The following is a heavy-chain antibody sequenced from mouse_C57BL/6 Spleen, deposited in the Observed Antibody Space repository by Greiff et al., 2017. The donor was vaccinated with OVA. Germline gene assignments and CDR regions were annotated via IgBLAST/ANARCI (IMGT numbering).Heavy chain of an antibody. CDR2: ILPGSGST. D-gene: IGHD3-2*02. Sequence: VKLMESGAELMKPGASVKLSCKATGYTFTGYWIEWVKQRPGHGLEWIGEILPGSGSTNYNEKFKGKATFTADTSSNTAYMQLSSLTTEDSAIYYCARSTAQATSGYYFDYWGQGTTLTVSS. J-gene: IGHJ2*01. CDR1: GYTFTGYW. V-gene: IGHV1-9*01. CDR3: ARSTAQATSGYYFDY.